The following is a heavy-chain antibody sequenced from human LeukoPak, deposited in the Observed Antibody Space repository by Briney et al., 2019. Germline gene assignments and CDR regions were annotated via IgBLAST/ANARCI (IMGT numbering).Heavy chain of an antibody. D-gene: IGHD4/OR15-4a*01. CDR3: AREDYGSFDY. CDR2: ISTYNGNT. Sequence: ASVTVSCTASGYTFTIYVISWVWQAPGQGLEWMGWISTYNGNTNYTQKLQGRVTMTTDTSTNTAYMELRSLRSDDTAVYYCAREDYGSFDYWGQGTLVTVSS. V-gene: IGHV1-18*01. CDR1: GYTFTIYV. J-gene: IGHJ4*02.